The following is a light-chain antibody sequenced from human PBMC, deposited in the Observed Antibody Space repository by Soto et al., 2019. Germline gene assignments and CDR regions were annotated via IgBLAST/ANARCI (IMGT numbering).Light chain of an antibody. Sequence: LTQPASVSGSPGQSITISCTGTSSDVGGYDYVSWYQQLPGKAPKLMIYDVNNRPSGVSNRFSGSKSGNTASLTISGLQAEDEADYYCSSYTGTSTFVFGGGTKSPS. CDR3: SSYTGTSTFV. CDR1: SSDVGGYDY. V-gene: IGLV2-14*01. J-gene: IGLJ1*01. CDR2: DVN.